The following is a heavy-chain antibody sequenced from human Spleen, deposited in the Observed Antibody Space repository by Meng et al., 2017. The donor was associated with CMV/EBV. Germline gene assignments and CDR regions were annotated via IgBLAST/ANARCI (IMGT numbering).Heavy chain of an antibody. CDR1: GFTFDSYW. V-gene: IGHV3-74*01. Sequence: SGFTFDSYWMHWVRQVPGKGRVWVARTNSFGTSTSYAESVKGRFTISRDNAKNTLYLQMNSLRGEDSAVYYCARGPITIFGVAVDYWGQGTLVTVSS. CDR3: ARGPITIFGVAVDY. D-gene: IGHD3-3*01. CDR2: TNSFGTST. J-gene: IGHJ4*02.